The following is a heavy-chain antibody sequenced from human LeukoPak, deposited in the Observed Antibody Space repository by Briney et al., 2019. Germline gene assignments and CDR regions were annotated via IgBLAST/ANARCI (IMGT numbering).Heavy chain of an antibody. J-gene: IGHJ4*02. Sequence: GESLKISCKGSGYSFTSYWIGCVRQMPGKGLEWMGIIYPGDSDTRYSPSFQGQVTISADKSISTAYLQWSSLKASDTAMYYCARRYHDILTGYSKYYFDYWGQGTLVTVSS. CDR1: GYSFTSYW. D-gene: IGHD3-9*01. V-gene: IGHV5-51*01. CDR2: IYPGDSDT. CDR3: ARRYHDILTGYSKYYFDY.